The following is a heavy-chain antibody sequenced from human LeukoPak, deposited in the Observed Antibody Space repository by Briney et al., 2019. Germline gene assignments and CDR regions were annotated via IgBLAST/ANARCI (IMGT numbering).Heavy chain of an antibody. V-gene: IGHV3-7*01. J-gene: IGHJ4*02. CDR2: IKQDGSEK. D-gene: IGHD6-13*01. Sequence: AGGSLRLSCAASGFTFSSYWMSWVRQAPGKGLEWVANIKQDGSEKYYVDSVKGRFTISRDNAKNSLYLQMNSLRPEDTAVYYCAKDIAAATVLDYWGQGTLVTVSS. CDR3: AKDIAAATVLDY. CDR1: GFTFSSYW.